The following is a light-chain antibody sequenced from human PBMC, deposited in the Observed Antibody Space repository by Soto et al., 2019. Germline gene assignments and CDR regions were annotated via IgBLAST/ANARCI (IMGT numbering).Light chain of an antibody. CDR1: QGIGDD. J-gene: IGKJ2*01. CDR3: LQHNTYPHT. Sequence: DIQMTQSPSSLSASVGDRVTITCRASQGIGDDLGWFQQKPGKAPKRLIYTASRLQSGVPPRFRGSGYGTEFTLTISSLQPEDFTSYYCLQHNTYPHTFGQWTKLETK. CDR2: TAS. V-gene: IGKV1-17*01.